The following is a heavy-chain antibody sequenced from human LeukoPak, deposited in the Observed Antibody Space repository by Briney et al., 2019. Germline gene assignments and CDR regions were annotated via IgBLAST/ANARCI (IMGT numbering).Heavy chain of an antibody. Sequence: GGSLRLSCAASGFTFSSYGMHWVRQAPGKGLEWVAFIRYDGSNKYYADSVKGRFTISRDNFKNTLYLQMNSLRAEDTAVYYCAKGSVVPAAMGVPAFDIWGQGTMVTVSS. CDR3: AKGSVVPAAMGVPAFDI. V-gene: IGHV3-30*02. J-gene: IGHJ3*02. CDR1: GFTFSSYG. D-gene: IGHD2-2*01. CDR2: IRYDGSNK.